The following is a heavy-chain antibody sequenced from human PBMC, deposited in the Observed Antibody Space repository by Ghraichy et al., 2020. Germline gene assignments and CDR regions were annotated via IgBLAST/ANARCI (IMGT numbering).Heavy chain of an antibody. J-gene: IGHJ3*02. Sequence: SETLSLTCTVSGGSISSYYWSWIRQPPGKGLEWIGYIYYSGSTNYNPSLKSRVTISVDTSKNQFSLKLSSVTAADTAVYYCARRVGVKYGDYVNAFDIWGQGTMVTVSS. CDR2: IYYSGST. D-gene: IGHD4-17*01. V-gene: IGHV4-59*01. CDR1: GGSISSYY. CDR3: ARRVGVKYGDYVNAFDI.